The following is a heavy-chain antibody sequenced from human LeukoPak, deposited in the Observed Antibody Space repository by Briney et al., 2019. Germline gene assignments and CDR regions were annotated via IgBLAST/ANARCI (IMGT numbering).Heavy chain of an antibody. D-gene: IGHD6-6*01. Sequence: GGSLRLSCAASGFTFSSCSMNWVRQAPGKGLEWVSSISSSSNYIYYADSVKGRFTISRDNAKNSLYLQMNSLRAEDTAVYYCARELGSYSSSSQGDYWGQGTLVTVSS. CDR2: ISSSSNYI. CDR1: GFTFSSCS. V-gene: IGHV3-21*01. J-gene: IGHJ4*02. CDR3: ARELGSYSSSSQGDY.